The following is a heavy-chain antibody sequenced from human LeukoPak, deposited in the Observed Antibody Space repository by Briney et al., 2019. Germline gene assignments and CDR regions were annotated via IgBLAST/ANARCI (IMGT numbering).Heavy chain of an antibody. CDR3: ARDAGWLFLPRYFDY. Sequence: ASVKLSCTASGYTFTSYGISWVRQAPGQGLEWMGWISAYNGNTNYAQKLQGRVTITTDTSTSTAYMEPRSLRSDDTAVYYCARDAGWLFLPRYFDYWGQGTLVTVSS. CDR2: ISAYNGNT. D-gene: IGHD3-22*01. J-gene: IGHJ4*02. V-gene: IGHV1-18*01. CDR1: GYTFTSYG.